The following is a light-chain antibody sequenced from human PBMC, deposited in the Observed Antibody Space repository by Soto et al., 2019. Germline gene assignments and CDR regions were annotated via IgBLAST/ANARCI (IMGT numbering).Light chain of an antibody. V-gene: IGKV3-20*01. CDR1: QRVASD. CDR3: QQYLNSPRT. J-gene: IGKJ1*01. Sequence: VLTQSPGTLSLSPGEGATLSCRASQRVASDLAWYFQKPGQPPRLLIYDASIRATGIPDRISGSGSERDFTLTISRLEPEDAAVYYCQQYLNSPRTFGQGTKLEIK. CDR2: DAS.